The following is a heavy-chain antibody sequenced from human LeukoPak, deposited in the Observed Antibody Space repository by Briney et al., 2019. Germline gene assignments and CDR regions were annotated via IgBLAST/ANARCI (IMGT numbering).Heavy chain of an antibody. CDR2: ISGSGGST. J-gene: IGHJ4*02. D-gene: IGHD3-22*01. V-gene: IGHV3-23*01. Sequence: GGSLRLSCAASGFTFSSYAMSWVRQAPGKGLEWVSGISGSGGSTHYADSVKGRFTISRDNAKNTLYLQMNSLRAEDTAVYYCARVPFDYYDSSGPFDYWGQGTLVTVSS. CDR1: GFTFSSYA. CDR3: ARVPFDYYDSSGPFDY.